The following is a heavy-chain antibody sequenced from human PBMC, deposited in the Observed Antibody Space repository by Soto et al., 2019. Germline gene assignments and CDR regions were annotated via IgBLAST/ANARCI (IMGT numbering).Heavy chain of an antibody. CDR3: AGHSGYSSGWYVAFDI. CDR1: GYTFTSYG. CDR2: ISAYNGNT. J-gene: IGHJ3*02. Sequence: AASVKVSCKASGYTFTSYGISWVRQAPGQGLEWMGWISAYNGNTNYAQKLQGRVTMTTDTSTSTAYMELRSLRSDDTAVYYCAGHSGYSSGWYVAFDIWGQGTMVTVSS. D-gene: IGHD6-19*01. V-gene: IGHV1-18*01.